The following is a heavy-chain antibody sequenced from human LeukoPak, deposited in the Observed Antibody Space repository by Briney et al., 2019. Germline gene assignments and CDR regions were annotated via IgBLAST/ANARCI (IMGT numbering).Heavy chain of an antibody. CDR2: MNPNSGNT. J-gene: IGHJ5*02. CDR3: ARDNSVGDIAWWFDP. V-gene: IGHV1-8*02. Sequence: ASVKVSCKASGYTFTSYDINWVRQATGQGLEWMGWMNPNSGNTGYAQKFQGRVTMTRDMSTTTDYMELSSLRSEDTAVYYCARDNSVGDIAWWFDPWGQGTLVTVSS. D-gene: IGHD3-16*02. CDR1: GYTFTSYD.